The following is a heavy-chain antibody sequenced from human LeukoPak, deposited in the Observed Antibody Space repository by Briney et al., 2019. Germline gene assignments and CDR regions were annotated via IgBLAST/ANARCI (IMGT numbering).Heavy chain of an antibody. Sequence: SVKVSCKASGGTFSSYAISWVRQAPGQGLEWMGRIIPIFGTANYAQKFQGRVTITTDESTSTAYMELSSLRSEDTAVYYCARPTGSGWLLDAFDIWGQGTMVTVSS. D-gene: IGHD6-19*01. CDR2: IIPIFGTA. V-gene: IGHV1-69*05. J-gene: IGHJ3*02. CDR1: GGTFSSYA. CDR3: ARPTGSGWLLDAFDI.